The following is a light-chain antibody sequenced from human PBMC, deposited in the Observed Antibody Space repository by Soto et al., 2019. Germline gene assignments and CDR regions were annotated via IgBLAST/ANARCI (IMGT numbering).Light chain of an antibody. Sequence: QSAPTQPASVSGSPGQSITISCTGTSNDIGDYKYVSWYQQHPGKVPKLIIYEVSNRPSGVPNRFSGSKSGNTASLTISGLQAEDEADYFCGSYTTTSIGVFGGGTKLTVL. J-gene: IGLJ3*02. CDR3: GSYTTTSIGV. CDR2: EVS. V-gene: IGLV2-14*01. CDR1: SNDIGDYKY.